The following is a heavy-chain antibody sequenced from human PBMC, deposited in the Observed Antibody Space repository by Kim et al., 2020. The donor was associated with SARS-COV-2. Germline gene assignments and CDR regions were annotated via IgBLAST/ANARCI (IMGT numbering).Heavy chain of an antibody. CDR1: GGSISSGGYS. Sequence: SETLSLTCAVSGGSISSGGYSWSWIRQPPGKGLEWIGYIYHSGSTYYNPSLKSRVTISVDRSKNQFSLKLSSVTAADTAVYYCARGPGSPYDFWSGYPDAFDIWGQGTMVTVSS. CDR2: IYHSGST. J-gene: IGHJ3*02. V-gene: IGHV4-30-2*01. CDR3: ARGPGSPYDFWSGYPDAFDI. D-gene: IGHD3-3*01.